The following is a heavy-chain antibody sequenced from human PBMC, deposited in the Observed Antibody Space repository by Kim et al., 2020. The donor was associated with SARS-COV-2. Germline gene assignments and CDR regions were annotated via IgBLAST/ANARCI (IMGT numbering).Heavy chain of an antibody. Sequence: ADSGKGRFTNSRDNSKNPLYLQMNSPRAEDTAVYYFAKDQPYGDYGYYFDYWGQGTLVTVSS. V-gene: IGHV3-23*01. J-gene: IGHJ4*02. D-gene: IGHD4-17*01. CDR3: AKDQPYGDYGYYFDY.